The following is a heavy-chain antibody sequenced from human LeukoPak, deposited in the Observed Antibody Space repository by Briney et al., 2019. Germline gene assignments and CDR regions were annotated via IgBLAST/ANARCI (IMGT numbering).Heavy chain of an antibody. D-gene: IGHD3-10*01. CDR1: GGSISSSSYY. CDR3: ARGRITMVRGASSFDP. J-gene: IGHJ5*02. Sequence: SETLSLTCTVSGGSISSSSYYWGWIRQPPGKGLEWIGSIYYSGSTYYNPSLKSRVTISVDTSKNQFSLKPSSVTAADTAVYYCARGRITMVRGASSFDPWGQGTLVTVSS. V-gene: IGHV4-39*01. CDR2: IYYSGST.